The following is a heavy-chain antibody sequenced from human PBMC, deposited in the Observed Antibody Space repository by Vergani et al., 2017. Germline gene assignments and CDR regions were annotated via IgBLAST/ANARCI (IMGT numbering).Heavy chain of an antibody. CDR2: ISSSSSYT. J-gene: IGHJ4*02. CDR3: ASSPYGSGSYPFDY. Sequence: QVQLVESGGGLVKPGGSLRLSCAASGFTFSDYYMSWIRQAPGKGLEWVSYISSSSSYTNYADSVKGRFTISRDNAKNSLYLQMNSLRAEDTAVYYCASSPYGSGSYPFDYWGQGTLVTVSS. D-gene: IGHD3-10*01. CDR1: GFTFSDYY. V-gene: IGHV3-11*05.